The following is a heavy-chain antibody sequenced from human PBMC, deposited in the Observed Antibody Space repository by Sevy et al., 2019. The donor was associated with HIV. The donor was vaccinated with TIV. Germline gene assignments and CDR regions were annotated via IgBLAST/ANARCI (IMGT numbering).Heavy chain of an antibody. Sequence: SETLSLTCTVSGGSISSGTYYWTWIRQPAGKGLEWIGRIYTSGITNYNPSLKSRVTISLDTSKNQFSLNLSSVTAADTAVYYCARYYYGSGKYYFDYWGQGTQVTVSS. V-gene: IGHV4-61*02. CDR3: ARYYYGSGKYYFDY. J-gene: IGHJ4*02. CDR2: IYTSGIT. D-gene: IGHD3-10*01. CDR1: GGSISSGTYY.